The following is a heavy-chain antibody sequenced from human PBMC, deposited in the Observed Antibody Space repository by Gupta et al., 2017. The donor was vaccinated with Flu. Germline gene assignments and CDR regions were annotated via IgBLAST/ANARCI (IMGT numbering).Heavy chain of an antibody. CDR3: ARGGYYDFWSGYYPLDY. J-gene: IGHJ4*02. CDR2: IYPGDSDT. V-gene: IGHV5-51*01. Sequence: GKGLEWMGIIYPGDSDTRYSPSFQGQVTISADKSISTAYLQWSSLKASDTAMYYCARGGYYDFWSGYYPLDYWGQGTLVTVSS. D-gene: IGHD3-3*01.